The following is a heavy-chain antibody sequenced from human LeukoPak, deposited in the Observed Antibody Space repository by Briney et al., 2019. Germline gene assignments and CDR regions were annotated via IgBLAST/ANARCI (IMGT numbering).Heavy chain of an antibody. D-gene: IGHD3-3*01. CDR1: GGSISSSSYY. V-gene: IGHV4-39*07. Sequence: PSKTLSLTCTVSGGSISSSSYYWGWIRQPPGKGLEWIGSIYYSGSTYYNPSLKSRVTISVDTSKNQFSLKLSSVTAADTAVYYCASQYYDFWSGYQPGNNWFDPWGQGTLVTVSS. J-gene: IGHJ5*02. CDR2: IYYSGST. CDR3: ASQYYDFWSGYQPGNNWFDP.